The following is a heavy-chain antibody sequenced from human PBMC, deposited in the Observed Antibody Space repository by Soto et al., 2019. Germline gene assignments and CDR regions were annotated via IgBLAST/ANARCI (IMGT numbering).Heavy chain of an antibody. Sequence: QVQLVQSGAEVKKPGASVKVSCKASGYTFTSYVISWVRQAPGQGLEWMGWISAYNGNTNDAQKLQGTVTMTTNTSTSTANMELRGQRSDDRAVYYCASYREQLVLYGMDVWGQGTTVTVSS. V-gene: IGHV1-18*01. CDR2: ISAYNGNT. CDR1: GYTFTSYV. J-gene: IGHJ6*02. CDR3: ASYREQLVLYGMDV. D-gene: IGHD6-13*01.